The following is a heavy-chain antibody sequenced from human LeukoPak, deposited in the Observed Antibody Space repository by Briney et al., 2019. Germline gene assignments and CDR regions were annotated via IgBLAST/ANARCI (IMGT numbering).Heavy chain of an antibody. CDR2: ISYDGSNK. CDR1: GFTFSSYG. Sequence: QAGGSLRLSCAASGFTFSSYGMHWVRQAPGKGLEWVAVISYDGSNKYYADSVKGRFTISRDNSKNTLYLQMNSLRAEDTAVYYCAKDSGYTYVHAFDIWGQGTMVTVSS. D-gene: IGHD5-18*01. J-gene: IGHJ3*02. CDR3: AKDSGYTYVHAFDI. V-gene: IGHV3-30*18.